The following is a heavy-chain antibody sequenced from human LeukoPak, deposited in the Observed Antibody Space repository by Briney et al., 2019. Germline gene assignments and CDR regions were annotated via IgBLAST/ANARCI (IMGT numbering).Heavy chain of an antibody. D-gene: IGHD3-9*01. J-gene: IGHJ6*02. CDR3: AGHLYYDILTGYDYYYYGMDV. Sequence: GGSLRLSCAASGFIFSSYGMHWVRQAPGKGLEWVAFIRYDGSNKYYADSVKGRFTISRDNSKNTLYLQMNSLRAEDTAVYYCAGHLYYDILTGYDYYYYGMDVWGQGTTVTVSS. V-gene: IGHV3-30*02. CDR1: GFIFSSYG. CDR2: IRYDGSNK.